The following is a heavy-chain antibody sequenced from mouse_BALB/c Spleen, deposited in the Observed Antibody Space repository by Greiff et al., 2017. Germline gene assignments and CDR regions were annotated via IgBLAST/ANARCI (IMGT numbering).Heavy chain of an antibody. CDR2: IRSKSNNYAT. D-gene: IGHD1-1*02. J-gene: IGHJ4*01. CDR1: GFTFNTYA. CDR3: VRGTGDGYRTYAMDY. Sequence: EVQRVESGGGLVQPKGSLKLSCAASGFTFNTYAMHWVCQAPGKGLEWVARIRSKSNNYATYYADSVKDRFTISRDDSQSMLYLQMNNLKTEDTAMYYCVRGTGDGYRTYAMDYWGQGTSVTVSS. V-gene: IGHV10-3*03.